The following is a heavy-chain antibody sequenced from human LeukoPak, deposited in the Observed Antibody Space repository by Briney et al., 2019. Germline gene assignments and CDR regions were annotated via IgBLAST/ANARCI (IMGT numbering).Heavy chain of an antibody. V-gene: IGHV1-8*02. CDR1: GGTFSSYA. Sequence: SVKVSCKASGGTFSSYAISWVRQATGQGLEWMGWMNPNSGNTGYAQKFQGRVTMTRNTSISTAYMELSSLRSEDTAVYYCARGQIAAAGSLDYWGQGTLVTVSS. D-gene: IGHD6-13*01. J-gene: IGHJ4*02. CDR2: MNPNSGNT. CDR3: ARGQIAAAGSLDY.